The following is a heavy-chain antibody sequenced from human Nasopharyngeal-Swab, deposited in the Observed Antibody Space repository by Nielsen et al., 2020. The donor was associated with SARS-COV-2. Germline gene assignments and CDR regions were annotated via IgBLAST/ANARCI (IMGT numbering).Heavy chain of an antibody. CDR3: ARGYPRIGDYYYGMDV. V-gene: IGHV4-34*01. Sequence: WIRQPPGKGLEWIGEINHSGGTNYNPSLKSRVTISVDTSKNQFSLKLSSVTAADTAVYYCARGYPRIGDYYYGMDVWGQGTTVTVSS. D-gene: IGHD2/OR15-2a*01. CDR2: INHSGGT. J-gene: IGHJ6*02.